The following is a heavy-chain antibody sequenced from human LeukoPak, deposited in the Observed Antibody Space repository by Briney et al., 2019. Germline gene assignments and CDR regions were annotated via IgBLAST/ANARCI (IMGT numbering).Heavy chain of an antibody. D-gene: IGHD3-3*01. J-gene: IGHJ6*02. CDR2: IYYSGST. Sequence: SETLSLICTVSGGSISSSSYYWGWIRQPPGKGLEWIGSIYYSGSTYYNPSLKSRVTISVDTSKNQFSLKLSSVTAADTAVYYCARISSYDFWSGYHDYSYYGMDVWGQGTTVTVSS. V-gene: IGHV4-39*01. CDR3: ARISSYDFWSGYHDYSYYGMDV. CDR1: GGSISSSSYY.